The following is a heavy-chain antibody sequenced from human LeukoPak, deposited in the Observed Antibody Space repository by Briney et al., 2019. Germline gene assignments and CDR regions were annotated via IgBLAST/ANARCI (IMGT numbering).Heavy chain of an antibody. CDR2: MYYNGST. Sequence: SETLSLTSSVSGGSTRPNFFSSGRQPPGPGMGWVGYMYYNGSTTYNPSLKSRVTIPVDTSKNQFSLKLSSVTAADTAVYYCARSSSSGSYWADYWGQGTLVTVSS. J-gene: IGHJ4*02. V-gene: IGHV4-59*01. CDR1: GGSTRPNF. CDR3: ARSSSSGSYWADY. D-gene: IGHD1-26*01.